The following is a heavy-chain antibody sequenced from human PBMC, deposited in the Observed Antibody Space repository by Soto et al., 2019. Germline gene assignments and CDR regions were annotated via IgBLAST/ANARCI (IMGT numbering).Heavy chain of an antibody. CDR3: ARDTETLGPRANDALDI. CDR1: GYTFSAYT. CDR2: INAGSGNT. V-gene: IGHV1-3*01. D-gene: IGHD3-3*02. Sequence: QAQLVQSGAAMKKPGASVKVSCKATGYTFSAYTMNWVRQAPGQSLEWMGWINAGSGNTKYSQNFQGRVSITRDTYASTVYMELTGLTSEDTAVYYCARDTETLGPRANDALDIWGQGTMVTVSS. J-gene: IGHJ3*02.